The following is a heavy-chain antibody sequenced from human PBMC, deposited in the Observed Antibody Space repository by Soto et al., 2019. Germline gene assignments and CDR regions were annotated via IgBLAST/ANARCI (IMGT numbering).Heavy chain of an antibody. V-gene: IGHV3-30-3*01. Sequence: GGSLRLSCAASGFTFSSYAMHWVRQAPGKGLEWVAVISYDGSNKYYADSVKGRFTISRDNSKNTLYLQMNSLRAEDTAVYYCARAPFSSSSWFDPWGQGTLVTSPQ. CDR2: ISYDGSNK. CDR1: GFTFSSYA. CDR3: ARAPFSSSSWFDP. D-gene: IGHD6-6*01. J-gene: IGHJ5*02.